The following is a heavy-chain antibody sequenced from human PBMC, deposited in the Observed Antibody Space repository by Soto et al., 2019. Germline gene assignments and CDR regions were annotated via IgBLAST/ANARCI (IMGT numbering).Heavy chain of an antibody. Sequence: GGSLRLSCVASGFTFSSYAMHWVRQSPGKGLEWVSTISGSDGKTFYADSVKGRFSISRDTSQSTLYLQMNSLRADDTAMYYCARWSYLDYWGQGTRVTVSS. CDR2: ISGSDGKT. CDR1: GFTFSSYA. J-gene: IGHJ4*02. CDR3: ARWSYLDY. D-gene: IGHD3-3*01. V-gene: IGHV3-23*01.